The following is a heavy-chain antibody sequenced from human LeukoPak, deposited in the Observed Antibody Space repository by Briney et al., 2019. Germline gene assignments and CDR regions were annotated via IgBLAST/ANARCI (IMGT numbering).Heavy chain of an antibody. D-gene: IGHD2-2*01. CDR3: AKKGAGVPAAMYGAFDI. V-gene: IGHV3-23*01. CDR1: GFTFSSYA. Sequence: GGSLRLSCAASGFTFSSYAMSWVRQAPGKGLEWVSAISGSGGSTYYADSVKGRFTISRDNSKNTLYLQMNSLRAEDTAVYYCAKKGAGVPAAMYGAFDIWGQGTMVTVSS. J-gene: IGHJ3*02. CDR2: ISGSGGST.